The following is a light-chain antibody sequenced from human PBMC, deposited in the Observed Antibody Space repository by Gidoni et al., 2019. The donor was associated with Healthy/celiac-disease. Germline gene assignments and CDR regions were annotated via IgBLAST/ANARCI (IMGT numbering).Light chain of an antibody. V-gene: IGKV3-11*01. J-gene: IGKJ1*01. CDR2: DAS. Sequence: EIVLTQSPATLSLSPGERATLSCRASQSVSSYLAWYQQIPGQAPRILIDDASSSAVCSPSSSTIVQPTDFFPITSSREPDDVLADYCQQRRNWSRVTFGQGTKVDIK. CDR1: QSVSSY. CDR3: QQRRNWSRVT.